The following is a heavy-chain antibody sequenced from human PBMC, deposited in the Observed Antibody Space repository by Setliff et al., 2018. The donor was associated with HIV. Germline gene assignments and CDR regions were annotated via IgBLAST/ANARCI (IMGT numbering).Heavy chain of an antibody. Sequence: PSETLSLTCAVSGYSISSGYYWGWIRQPPGKGLEWIGSIYHSGSTYYNPSLKSRVTISVDTSKNQFSLKLSSVTAADTAVYYCSRVTMVRGAKGYFDYWGQGTLVTVSS. J-gene: IGHJ4*02. CDR2: IYHSGST. V-gene: IGHV4-38-2*01. D-gene: IGHD3-10*01. CDR3: SRVTMVRGAKGYFDY. CDR1: GYSISSGYY.